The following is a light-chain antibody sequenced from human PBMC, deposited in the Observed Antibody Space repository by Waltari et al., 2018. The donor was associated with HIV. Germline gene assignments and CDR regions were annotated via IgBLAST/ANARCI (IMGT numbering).Light chain of an antibody. J-gene: IGKJ2*01. CDR2: WAS. Sequence: DIVMTQSPDSLAVSLGERATINCKSSQSVLYSSNNKNYLAWYQHKPGQPPKLLIYWASTRESGVPDRFSGSGSGTDFNLTISSLQAEDVATYYCQQFYGSLYTFGQGTKLQIK. CDR1: QSVLYSSNNKNY. V-gene: IGKV4-1*01. CDR3: QQFYGSLYT.